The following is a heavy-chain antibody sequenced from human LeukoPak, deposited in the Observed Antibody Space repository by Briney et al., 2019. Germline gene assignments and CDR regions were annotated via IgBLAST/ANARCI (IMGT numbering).Heavy chain of an antibody. D-gene: IGHD6-13*01. Sequence: PSGTLSLTCTVSGYSISSGYYWGWIRQPPRKGLEWIGSIYHSGSTYYNPSLKSRVTISVDTSKNQFSLKLSSVTAADTAVYYCARVIAAANWFDPWGQGTLVTVSS. V-gene: IGHV4-38-2*02. CDR2: IYHSGST. J-gene: IGHJ5*02. CDR1: GYSISSGYY. CDR3: ARVIAAANWFDP.